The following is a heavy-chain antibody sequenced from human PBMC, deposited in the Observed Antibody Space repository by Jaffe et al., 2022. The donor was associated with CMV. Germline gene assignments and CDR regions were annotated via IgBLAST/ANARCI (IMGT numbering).Heavy chain of an antibody. J-gene: IGHJ4*02. CDR2: IYNGDKT. Sequence: EVQVVESGGGLIQPGGSLRLSCAASGFAVNSIAMSWVRQAPGKGLEWVSVIYNGDKTYYTDSVKGRFTISRDNSKNTLFLQMNSLRVEDTAMYYCARDWGYNWNDWSQGSLVTVSS. D-gene: IGHD1-20*01. V-gene: IGHV3-53*01. CDR1: GFAVNSIA. CDR3: ARDWGYNWND.